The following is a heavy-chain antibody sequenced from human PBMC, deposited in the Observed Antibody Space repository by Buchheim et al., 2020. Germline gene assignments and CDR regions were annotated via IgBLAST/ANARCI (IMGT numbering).Heavy chain of an antibody. Sequence: EVQVLEAGGGLVQPGESLRLSCAASGFSLSSYAMTWVRQAPGKGLEWVSSISSGGSTYYTDSVKGRFTISRDSSKNTLYLQMSSLRADETAVYYCATTYYYGSGSYRWGQGTL. CDR2: ISSGGST. V-gene: IGHV3-23*01. CDR3: ATTYYYGSGSYR. D-gene: IGHD3-10*01. CDR1: GFSLSSYA. J-gene: IGHJ4*02.